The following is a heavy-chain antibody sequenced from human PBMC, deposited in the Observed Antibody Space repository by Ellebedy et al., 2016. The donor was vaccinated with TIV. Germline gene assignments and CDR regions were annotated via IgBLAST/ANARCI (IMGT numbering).Heavy chain of an antibody. CDR3: ARRIRGDWGSVYFDY. Sequence: MPSETLSLTCTVSGGSISSGDYYWSWIRQPPGKGLEWIGYIYYSGSTYYNPSLKSRVTISVDTSKNLFSLKLSSVTAADTAVYYCARRIRGDWGSVYFDYWGQGTLVTVSS. CDR2: IYYSGST. CDR1: GGSISSGDYY. V-gene: IGHV4-30-4*01. D-gene: IGHD7-27*01. J-gene: IGHJ4*02.